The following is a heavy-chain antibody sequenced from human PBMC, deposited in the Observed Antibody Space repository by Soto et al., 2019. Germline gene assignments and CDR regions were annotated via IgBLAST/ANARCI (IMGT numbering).Heavy chain of an antibody. V-gene: IGHV1-8*01. J-gene: IGHJ6*03. CDR2: MNPNSGNT. D-gene: IGHD2-2*01. CDR1: GYTFTSYD. Sequence: QVQLVQSGAEVKKPGASVKVSCKASGYTFTSYDINWVRQATGQGLEWMGWMNPNSGNTGYAQKFQGRVTMTRNTAISKAYMELSSLRSEDTAVYYCARGSSGVHCSSTSCYYYYMDVWGKGTTVTVSS. CDR3: ARGSSGVHCSSTSCYYYYMDV.